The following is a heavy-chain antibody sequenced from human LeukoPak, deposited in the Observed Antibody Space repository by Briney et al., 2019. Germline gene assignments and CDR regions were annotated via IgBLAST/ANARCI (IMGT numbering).Heavy chain of an antibody. CDR2: INTNTGNP. CDR3: ARDFSSSYGSYYYYYYMDV. Sequence: ASVKVSCKASGYTFTSYAMNWVRQAPGQGLEWMGWINTNTGNPTYAQGFTGRFVFSLDTSVSTAYLQISSLKAEDTAVYYCARDFSSSYGSYYYYYYMDVWGKGTTVTVSS. V-gene: IGHV7-4-1*02. J-gene: IGHJ6*03. D-gene: IGHD5-18*01. CDR1: GYTFTSYA.